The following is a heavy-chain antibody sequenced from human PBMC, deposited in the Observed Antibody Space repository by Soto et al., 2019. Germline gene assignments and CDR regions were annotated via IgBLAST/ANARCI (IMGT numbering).Heavy chain of an antibody. Sequence: PGGSLRLSCAASGFTFSSYAMSWVRQAPGKGLEWVSAISGSGGSTYYADSVKGRFTISRDNSKNTLYLQMNSLRAEDTAVYYCAKDSLTYYYDSAANWFDPWGQGTLVTVSS. CDR3: AKDSLTYYYDSAANWFDP. V-gene: IGHV3-23*01. J-gene: IGHJ5*02. CDR1: GFTFSSYA. CDR2: ISGSGGST. D-gene: IGHD3-22*01.